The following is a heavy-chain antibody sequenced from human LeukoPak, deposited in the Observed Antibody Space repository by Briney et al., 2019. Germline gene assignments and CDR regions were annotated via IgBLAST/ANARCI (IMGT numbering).Heavy chain of an antibody. CDR3: ARGGADLVYDSSGYYPGGLWY. D-gene: IGHD3-22*01. CDR1: GYTFTSYA. V-gene: IGHV1-3*03. J-gene: IGHJ4*02. Sequence: ASVKVSCKASGYTFTSYAMHWVRQAPGQRLEWMGWINAGNGNTKYSQEFQGRVTITRDTSASTAYMELSSLRSEDMAVYYCARGGADLVYDSSGYYPGGLWYWGQGTLVTVSS. CDR2: INAGNGNT.